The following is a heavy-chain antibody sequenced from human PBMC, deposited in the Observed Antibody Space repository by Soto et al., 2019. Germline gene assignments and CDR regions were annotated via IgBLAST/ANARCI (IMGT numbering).Heavy chain of an antibody. CDR3: AKVRGVLLWFGVDY. J-gene: IGHJ4*02. V-gene: IGHV3-23*01. Sequence: EVQLLESGGGLVQPGGSLRLSCAASGFTFSSYVMSWVRQAPGKGLEWVSAISGSGGSTYYADSVKGRFTISRDNSKNTLYLQMNSLRAEDTAVYYCAKVRGVLLWFGVDYWGQGTLVTVSS. D-gene: IGHD3-10*01. CDR1: GFTFSSYV. CDR2: ISGSGGST.